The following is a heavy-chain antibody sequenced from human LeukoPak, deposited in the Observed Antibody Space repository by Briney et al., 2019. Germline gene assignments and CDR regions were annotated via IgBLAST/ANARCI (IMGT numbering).Heavy chain of an antibody. J-gene: IGHJ5*02. CDR3: AKDSSSGQWEYNWFDP. CDR2: ISWNSGSI. D-gene: IGHD6-19*01. Sequence: PGGSLRLSCAASGFTFSSYAMSWVRQAPGKGLEWVSGISWNSGSIGYADSVRGRFTISRDNAKNSLYLQMNSLRAEDTALYYCAKDSSSGQWEYNWFDPWGQGTLVTVSS. V-gene: IGHV3-9*01. CDR1: GFTFSSYA.